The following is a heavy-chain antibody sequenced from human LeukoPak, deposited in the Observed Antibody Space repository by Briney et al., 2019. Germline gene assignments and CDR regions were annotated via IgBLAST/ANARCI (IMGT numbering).Heavy chain of an antibody. J-gene: IGHJ6*02. D-gene: IGHD3-22*01. V-gene: IGHV3-48*03. Sequence: GGSLRLSCAASGFTFSSYEMKWVRQAPGKGLEWVSYISSSGNTIYYADSVKGRFTISRDNAKDSLYLQMNSLRAEDTAVYYCARPNYYDRSGYYYGYYYYGMAVWGQGTTVTVSS. CDR2: ISSSGNTI. CDR3: ARPNYYDRSGYYYGYYYYGMAV. CDR1: GFTFSSYE.